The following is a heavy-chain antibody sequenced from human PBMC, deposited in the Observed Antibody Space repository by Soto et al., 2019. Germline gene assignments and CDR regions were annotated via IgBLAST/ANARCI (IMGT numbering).Heavy chain of an antibody. CDR3: ERYFRGSGRYFFDY. D-gene: IGHD6-19*01. Sequence: GGSLRLSCVASGFTFISSFMGWVRQAPGKGLEWVANINQDGGGTYYGDSVEGRFTISRDNAKDSLYLQMNSLRGEDTAVYYCERYFRGSGRYFFDYWGKGTRVTSPQ. V-gene: IGHV3-7*03. CDR2: INQDGGGT. J-gene: IGHJ4*02. CDR1: GFTFISSF.